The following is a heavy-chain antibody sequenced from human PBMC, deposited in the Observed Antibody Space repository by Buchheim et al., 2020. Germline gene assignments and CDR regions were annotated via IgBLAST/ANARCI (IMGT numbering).Heavy chain of an antibody. J-gene: IGHJ6*02. V-gene: IGHV3-74*02. D-gene: IGHD3-22*01. Sequence: VQLVESGGGVVQPGRSLRLSCAASGFTFSSYWMHWVRQAPGKGLVWVSRINSDGSSTSYADSVKGRFTISRENAKKTLYLQMNSLRAEDTAVYYCARVNYYYDSSGNYYYGMDVWGQGTT. CDR2: INSDGSST. CDR1: GFTFSSYW. CDR3: ARVNYYYDSSGNYYYGMDV.